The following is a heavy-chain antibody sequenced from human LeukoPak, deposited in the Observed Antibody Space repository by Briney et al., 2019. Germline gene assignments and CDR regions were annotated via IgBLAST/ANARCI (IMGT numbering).Heavy chain of an antibody. J-gene: IGHJ4*02. Sequence: PSETLSLTCTVSGGSISSSSYYRGWIRQPPGKGLEWIGSIYYSRSTYYNPSLKSRVTISVDTSKNQFSLKLSSVTAADTAVYYCAKDFSVYHHDSRVLDYWGQGTLVTVSS. V-gene: IGHV4-39*02. CDR1: GGSISSSSYY. CDR2: IYYSRST. D-gene: IGHD3-22*01. CDR3: AKDFSVYHHDSRVLDY.